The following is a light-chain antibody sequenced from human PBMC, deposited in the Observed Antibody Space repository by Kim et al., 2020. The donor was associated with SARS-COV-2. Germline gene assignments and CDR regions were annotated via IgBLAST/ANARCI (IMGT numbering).Light chain of an antibody. CDR3: QHYSRFPYT. Sequence: DIQMTQSPSTLSASVGDRVTITCRASENIDTWLAWYQQKPGRAPSLLIYLASTLESWVPARFSGTGSGTEFSLSITSLQPDDFATYYCQHYSRFPYTLGQGTKLDI. CDR1: ENIDTW. V-gene: IGKV1-5*03. CDR2: LAS. J-gene: IGKJ2*01.